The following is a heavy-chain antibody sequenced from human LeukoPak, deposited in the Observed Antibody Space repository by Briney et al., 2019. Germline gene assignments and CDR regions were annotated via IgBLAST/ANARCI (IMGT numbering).Heavy chain of an antibody. V-gene: IGHV3-30-3*01. CDR3: ARDRKAGGVGEFDP. J-gene: IGHJ5*02. D-gene: IGHD1-26*01. CDR1: GFTFSSYA. CDR2: ISYDGSNK. Sequence: GGSLRLSCAASGFTFSSYAMHWVRQAPGKGLEWVAVISYDGSNKYYTDSVKGRFTISRDNSKNTLYLQMNSLRTGDTAVYYCARDRKAGGVGEFDPWGQGTLVTVSS.